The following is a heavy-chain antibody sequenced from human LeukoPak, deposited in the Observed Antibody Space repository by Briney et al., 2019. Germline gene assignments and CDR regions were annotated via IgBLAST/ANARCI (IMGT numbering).Heavy chain of an antibody. CDR2: IYYSGST. Sequence: SETLSLTCTVSGDSISSSRSYWGWIRQPPGKGLEWIGCIYYSGSTNYNPSLKSRVTISVDTSKNQFSLKLSSVTAADTAVYYCARLMSYYGSGSYTYDYWGQGTLVTVSS. CDR3: ARLMSYYGSGSYTYDY. J-gene: IGHJ4*02. D-gene: IGHD3-10*01. CDR1: GDSISSSRSY. V-gene: IGHV4-39*01.